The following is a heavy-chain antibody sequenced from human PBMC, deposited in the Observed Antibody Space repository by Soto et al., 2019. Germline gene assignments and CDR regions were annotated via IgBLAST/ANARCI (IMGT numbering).Heavy chain of an antibody. CDR2: INHSGST. J-gene: IGHJ3*01. V-gene: IGHV4-34*02. Sequence: QVQLQQWGAGLLKPSGTLSLTCGVYGGSFSGYYCNWIRQSPGKGLEWIGKINHSGSTNYNPSLKSRVSRSVATSKDQFSLRLSSVSAADTAVYYCARAYDYRDPLAAVDPWGQGTVVVVSS. CDR1: GGSFSGYY. D-gene: IGHD4-17*01. CDR3: ARAYDYRDPLAAVDP.